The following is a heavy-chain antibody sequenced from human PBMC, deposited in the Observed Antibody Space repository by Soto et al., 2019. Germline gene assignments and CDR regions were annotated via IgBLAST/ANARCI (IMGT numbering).Heavy chain of an antibody. CDR2: INPNSGDS. V-gene: IGHV1-2*02. Sequence: QVQLVQSGAEVKKPGASVKVSCKASRYTFTGYYMHWVRQAPGQGLEWMGWINPNSGDSNCPQKFKDRVTMTRDTSISTAYMELIRLRSDDTAVYYCARDYSSSSAWFDPWGQGTLVTVSS. CDR1: RYTFTGYY. J-gene: IGHJ5*02. CDR3: ARDYSSSSAWFDP. D-gene: IGHD6-6*01.